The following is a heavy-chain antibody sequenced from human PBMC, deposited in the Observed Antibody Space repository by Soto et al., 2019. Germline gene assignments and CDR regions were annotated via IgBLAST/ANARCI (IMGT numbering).Heavy chain of an antibody. CDR3: ARGDSTDCSNGVCSFFYNHDMDV. V-gene: IGHV1-2*04. D-gene: IGHD2-8*01. Sequence: ASVKVSCKASGYSFTDYHFPGVRQAPGQGLEWLGRINPKSGGTSTAQKFQGWVTMTTDTSISTASMELTRLTSDDTAIYYCARGDSTDCSNGVCSFFYNHDMDVWGQGTTVTVSS. CDR1: GYSFTDYH. CDR2: INPKSGGT. J-gene: IGHJ6*02.